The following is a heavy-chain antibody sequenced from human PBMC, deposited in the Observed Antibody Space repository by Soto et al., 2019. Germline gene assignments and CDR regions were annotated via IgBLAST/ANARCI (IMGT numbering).Heavy chain of an antibody. CDR2: ISWNSGSI. CDR3: ALTDGLAATRPEPFRTIAMDV. CDR1: GFTFDDYA. D-gene: IGHD2-15*01. V-gene: IGHV3-9*01. J-gene: IGHJ6*02. Sequence: GGSLRLSCAASGFTFDDYAMHWVRQAPGKGLEWVSGISWNSGSICYADSVKGRFTISRDNAKNSLYLQMNSLRAEDTALYYCALTDGLAATRPEPFRTIAMDVWGQGTTVTVSS.